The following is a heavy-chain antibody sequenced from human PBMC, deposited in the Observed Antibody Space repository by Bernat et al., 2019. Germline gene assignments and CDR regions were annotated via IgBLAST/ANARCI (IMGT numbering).Heavy chain of an antibody. Sequence: QVQLQESGPGLLKPSETLSLTCTVSGDSINYYYWSWILQPAGKGLEWIGRIYASGSTNYNPYLKSRVTMSIDTSNNQFSLNIWSVTAADTAVYYCARLYSQNWSEYYFDYWGQGILVTVSP. CDR1: GDSINYYY. V-gene: IGHV4-4*07. CDR2: IYASGST. CDR3: ARLYSQNWSEYYFDY. J-gene: IGHJ4*02. D-gene: IGHD1-1*01.